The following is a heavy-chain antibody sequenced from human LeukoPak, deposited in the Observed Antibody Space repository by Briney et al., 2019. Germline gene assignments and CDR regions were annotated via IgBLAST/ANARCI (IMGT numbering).Heavy chain of an antibody. CDR1: GGSISSYY. CDR3: ASGLRYFDLYY. Sequence: ASETLSLTCTVSGGSISSYYWSWIRQPPGKGLEWIGYIYYSGSTNYNPSLKSRVTISVDTSKNQFSLKLSSVTAADTAVYYCASGLRYFDLYYWGQGTLVTVSS. CDR2: IYYSGST. J-gene: IGHJ4*02. D-gene: IGHD3-9*01. V-gene: IGHV4-59*08.